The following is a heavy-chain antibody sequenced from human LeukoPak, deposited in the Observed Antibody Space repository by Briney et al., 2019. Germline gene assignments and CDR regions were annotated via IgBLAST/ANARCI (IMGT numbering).Heavy chain of an antibody. CDR1: GGSFSGYY. V-gene: IGHV4-34*01. CDR3: ARGVSYGYSGYFDY. D-gene: IGHD5-18*01. Sequence: PSETLSLTCAVYGGSFSGYYWSLIRQPPGKGLEWIGEINHSGSTNYNPSLKSRVTISVDTSKNQFSLKLSSVTAADTAVYYCARGVSYGYSGYFDYWGQGTLVTVSS. J-gene: IGHJ4*02. CDR2: INHSGST.